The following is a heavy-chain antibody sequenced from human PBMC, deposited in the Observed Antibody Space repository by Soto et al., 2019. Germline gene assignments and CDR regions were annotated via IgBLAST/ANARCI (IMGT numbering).Heavy chain of an antibody. CDR3: ARHSSGWHDFDY. CDR2: IYYSGST. CDR1: GGSISSYY. J-gene: IGHJ4*02. V-gene: IGHV4-59*08. D-gene: IGHD6-19*01. Sequence: SETLSLTCTVSGGSISSYYWNWIRQPPGKGLEWIGYIYYSGSTNYNPSLRSRVTISVDTSKNQFSLKLSSVTAADTAVYYCARHSSGWHDFDYWGQGTLVTVSS.